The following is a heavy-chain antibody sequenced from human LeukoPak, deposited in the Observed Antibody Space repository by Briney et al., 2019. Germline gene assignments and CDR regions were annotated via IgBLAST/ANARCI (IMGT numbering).Heavy chain of an antibody. CDR2: IDPYTGNT. J-gene: IGHJ1*01. D-gene: IGHD5-12*01. CDR1: GYTFVGYY. V-gene: IGHV1-2*02. Sequence: GASVKVSCKASGYTFVGYYLHWVRQAPGQGLGWMAWIDPYTGNTHYAQKFQGRITVTRDTPISTTYMELSWLTSDDTALYYCAREYSASEHWGQGTLVTVSS. CDR3: AREYSASEH.